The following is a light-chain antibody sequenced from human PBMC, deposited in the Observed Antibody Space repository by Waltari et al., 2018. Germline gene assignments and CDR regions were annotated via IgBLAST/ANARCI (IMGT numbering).Light chain of an antibody. V-gene: IGKV3-20*01. CDR2: GTS. J-gene: IGKJ4*01. CDR1: RSFNSIS. CDR3: QQDDGEVVT. Sequence: EIVLKQSPGTLSLSPGERATLSCMASRSFNSISLTWYQLKLGHAPRLLIYGTSSRATGIPGRCSGSGAGTDCTLTISRLEPEDFAVYYGQQDDGEVVTFGGGTKVEI.